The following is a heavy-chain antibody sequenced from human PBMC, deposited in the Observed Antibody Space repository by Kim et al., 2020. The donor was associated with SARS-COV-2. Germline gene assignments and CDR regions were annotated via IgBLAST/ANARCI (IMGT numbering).Heavy chain of an antibody. V-gene: IGHV3-21*01. D-gene: IGHD2-21*02. CDR3: ARDLRWGVVTALAVNDAFDI. J-gene: IGHJ3*02. CDR2: ISSSSSYI. Sequence: GGSLRLSCAASGFTFSSYSMNWVRQAPGKGLEWVSSISSSSSYIYYADSVKGRFTISRDNAKNSLYLQMNSLRAEDTAVYYCARDLRWGVVTALAVNDAFDIWGQGTMVTVSS. CDR1: GFTFSSYS.